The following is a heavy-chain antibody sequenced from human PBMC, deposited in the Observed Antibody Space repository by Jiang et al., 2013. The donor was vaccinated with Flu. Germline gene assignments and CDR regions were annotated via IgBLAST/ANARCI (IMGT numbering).Heavy chain of an antibody. D-gene: IGHD4-17*01. CDR1: GGSISSSSYY. CDR3: ASDLTTVTQFDY. J-gene: IGHJ4*02. CDR2: IYYSGST. V-gene: IGHV4-39*01. Sequence: SGSGLVKPSETLSLTCTVSGGSISSSSYYWGWIRQPPGKGLEWIGSIYYSGSTYYNPSLKSRVTISVDTSKNQFSLKLSSVTAADTAVYYCASDLTTVTQFDYWGPGNPGHRLL.